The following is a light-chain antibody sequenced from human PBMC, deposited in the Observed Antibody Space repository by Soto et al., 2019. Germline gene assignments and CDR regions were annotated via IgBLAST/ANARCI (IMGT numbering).Light chain of an antibody. CDR2: GAS. CDR1: QSVSSNS. Sequence: EIVLTQSPGTLSLSPGERATLSCRASQSVSSNSLVWYQQKAGQAPRLLIYGASSRAVGVPDRFSGSGSGTDFTLTISRLEPEEYAVYFCQQYETSPWTFGQGTKVEI. J-gene: IGKJ1*01. V-gene: IGKV3-20*01. CDR3: QQYETSPWT.